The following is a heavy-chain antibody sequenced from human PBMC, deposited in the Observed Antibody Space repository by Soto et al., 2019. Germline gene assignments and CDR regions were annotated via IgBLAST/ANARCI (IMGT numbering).Heavy chain of an antibody. CDR3: ARDWTQSDNSGPGDY. V-gene: IGHV1-3*01. CDR1: GYTFTSYP. Sequence: ASVNFSCKTSGYTFTSYPMHWLRQAPGQRLEWMGWINAGNGDTKYSQKFQGRVTITRDTSASTAYMELSSLRSEDTAVYYCARDWTQSDNSGPGDYWGQGTLVTVSS. J-gene: IGHJ4*02. CDR2: INAGNGDT. D-gene: IGHD3-22*01.